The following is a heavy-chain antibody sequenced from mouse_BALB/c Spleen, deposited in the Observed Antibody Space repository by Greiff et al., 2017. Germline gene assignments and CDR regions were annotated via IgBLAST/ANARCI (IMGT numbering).Heavy chain of an antibody. V-gene: IGHV5-4*02. J-gene: IGHJ1*01. Sequence: EVMLVESGGGLVKPGGSLKLSCAASGFTFSDYYMYWVRQTPEKRLEWVATISDGGSYTYYPDSVKGRFTISRDNAKNNLYLQMSSLKSEDTAKYYCARDRGYYGTSYDRYFDVWGAGTTVTVSS. CDR2: ISDGGSYT. CDR1: GFTFSDYY. CDR3: ARDRGYYGTSYDRYFDV. D-gene: IGHD1-1*01.